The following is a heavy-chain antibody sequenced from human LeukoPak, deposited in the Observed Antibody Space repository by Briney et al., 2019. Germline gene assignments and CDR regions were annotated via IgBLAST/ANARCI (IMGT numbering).Heavy chain of an antibody. CDR1: GGSISNYY. J-gene: IGHJ5*02. D-gene: IGHD6-13*01. CDR3: ARANTVAIAAAGTNWFDP. Sequence: SETLSLTCTVSGGSISNYYWSWIRQPPGKGLEWIGYIFYSGSTNYNPSLKSRVTISVDTSKNQFSLKLSSVTAADTAVYYCARANTVAIAAAGTNWFDPWGQGTLVTVSS. V-gene: IGHV4-59*08. CDR2: IFYSGST.